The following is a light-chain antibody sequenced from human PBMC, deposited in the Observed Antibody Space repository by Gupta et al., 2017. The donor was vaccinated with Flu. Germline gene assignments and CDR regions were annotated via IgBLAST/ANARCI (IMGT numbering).Light chain of an antibody. V-gene: IGLV3-21*02. Sequence: SSLLTPPPSVSVAPGQTARITLGGNNIGRKSVHWYLQKPGPAPVPVVCDNIDRPSGIPVRFSGSNSGNTATLTINRVEAGEEADYYCQVWDSSSAHRVFGGGTKLTVL. CDR1: NIGRKS. CDR2: DNI. CDR3: QVWDSSSAHRV. J-gene: IGLJ3*02.